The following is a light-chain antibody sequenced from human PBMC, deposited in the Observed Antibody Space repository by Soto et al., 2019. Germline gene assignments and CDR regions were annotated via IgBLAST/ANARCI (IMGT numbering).Light chain of an antibody. Sequence: DIQMTQSPSSLSASVGDRVTITCRASQGIRNELGWYQQKPGKAPKRLIYAATSLQSGGPSRFSGSGSKTQLTITISSLQPEDFATYYCLQHNSYPYNFGQGTKLEIK. CDR1: QGIRNE. CDR2: AAT. CDR3: LQHNSYPYN. V-gene: IGKV1-17*01. J-gene: IGKJ2*01.